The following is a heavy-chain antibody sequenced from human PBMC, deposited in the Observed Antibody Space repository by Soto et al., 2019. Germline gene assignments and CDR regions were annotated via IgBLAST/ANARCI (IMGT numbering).Heavy chain of an antibody. D-gene: IGHD3-22*01. J-gene: IGHJ4*02. CDR2: IKSKTDGGTT. V-gene: IGHV3-15*07. Sequence: PGGSLRLSCAASGFTFSNAWMNWVRQAPGKGLEWVGRIKSKTDGGTTDYAAPVKGRFTISRDDSKNTPYLQMNSLKTEDTAVYYCTTGANYYDRNSRFVDYWGQGTLVTVSS. CDR3: TTGANYYDRNSRFVDY. CDR1: GFTFSNAW.